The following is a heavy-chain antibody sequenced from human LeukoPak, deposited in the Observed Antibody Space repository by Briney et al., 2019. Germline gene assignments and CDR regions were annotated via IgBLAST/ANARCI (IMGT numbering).Heavy chain of an antibody. CDR2: IHYSGST. J-gene: IGHJ4*02. CDR1: GGSISIKNYY. V-gene: IGHV4-39*01. Sequence: SETLSLTCTVSGGSISIKNYYWGWIRQPPGKGLEWIGSIHYSGSTYYNPSLKSRVTISVDTSKNQFSLKLSSVTAADTAVYYCARQGRPLHYYDSSGIGFDYWGQGTLVTVSS. CDR3: ARQGRPLHYYDSSGIGFDY. D-gene: IGHD3-22*01.